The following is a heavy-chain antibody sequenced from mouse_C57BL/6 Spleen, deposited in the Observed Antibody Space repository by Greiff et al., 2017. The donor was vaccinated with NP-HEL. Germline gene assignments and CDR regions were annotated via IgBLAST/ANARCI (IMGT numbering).Heavy chain of an antibody. J-gene: IGHJ4*01. CDR2: IYPGDGDT. CDR3: ESIRIRRYYYGMDY. D-gene: IGHD2-12*01. CDR1: GYAFSSYW. V-gene: IGHV1-80*01. Sequence: VQLQQSGAELVKPGASVKISCKASGYAFSSYWMNWVKQRPGKGLEWIGQIYPGDGDTNYNGKFKGKAALTADKSSSTAYMQLSSLTSEDSAVYFCESIRIRRYYYGMDYWGQGTSVTVSS.